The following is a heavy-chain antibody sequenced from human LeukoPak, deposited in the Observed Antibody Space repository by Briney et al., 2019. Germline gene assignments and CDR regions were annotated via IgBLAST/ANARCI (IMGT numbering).Heavy chain of an antibody. V-gene: IGHV3-21*01. CDR2: ISSSSSYI. J-gene: IGHJ4*02. CDR1: GFTFSSYS. D-gene: IGHD5-18*01. Sequence: PGGSLRLSCAASGFTFSSYSMNWVRQAPGKGLEWVSSISSSSSYIYYADSVKGRFTISRDNARNSLYLQMNSLRAEDTTVYYCAREEGYSYGSGDYWGQGTLVTVSS. CDR3: AREEGYSYGSGDY.